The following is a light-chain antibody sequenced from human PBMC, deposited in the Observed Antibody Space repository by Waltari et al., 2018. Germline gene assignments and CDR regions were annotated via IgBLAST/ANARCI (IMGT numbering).Light chain of an antibody. J-gene: IGKJ1*01. V-gene: IGKV1-39*01. CDR3: QQSYSTSWT. Sequence: QMTQSPSSLSASVGDRVTITCRASQSISNSLNWYQQKPGKAPKLLIYAASSLQSGVPSRFSGSGSGTDFTLTISSLQPEDFATYSCQQSYSTSWTFGQGTKVEIK. CDR1: QSISNS. CDR2: AAS.